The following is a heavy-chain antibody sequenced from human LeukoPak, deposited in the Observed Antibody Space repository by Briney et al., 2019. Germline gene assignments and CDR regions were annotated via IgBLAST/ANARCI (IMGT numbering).Heavy chain of an antibody. D-gene: IGHD6-13*01. CDR2: MNPNSGNT. CDR1: GYTFTSYD. Sequence: ASVKVSCKASGYTFTSYDINWVRQATGQGLEWMGWMNPNSGNTGYAQKFQGRVTMTRNTSISTAYMELSSLRSEDTAVYYCARVTAAAGTPYMDVWGKGTTVTISS. CDR3: ARVTAAAGTPYMDV. V-gene: IGHV1-8*01. J-gene: IGHJ6*03.